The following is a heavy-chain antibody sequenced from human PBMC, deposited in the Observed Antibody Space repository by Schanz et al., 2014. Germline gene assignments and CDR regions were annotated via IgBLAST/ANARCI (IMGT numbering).Heavy chain of an antibody. CDR3: VPMSIAAH. V-gene: IGHV3-48*01. D-gene: IGHD6-6*01. J-gene: IGHJ4*02. CDR2: IIPTFIIK. Sequence: TWVRQAPSNLLYFVSNIIPTFIIKYYSDSVNFRFTISRDNSKNSLYLQMNSLRAEDTAVYYCVPMSIAAHWGQGTLVTVSS.